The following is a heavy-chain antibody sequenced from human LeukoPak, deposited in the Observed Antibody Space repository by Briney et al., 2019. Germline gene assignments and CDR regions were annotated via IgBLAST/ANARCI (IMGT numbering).Heavy chain of an antibody. V-gene: IGHV4-31*03. CDR2: IYYSGIT. CDR1: GGSISIGGYY. Sequence: SETLSLTCTVSGGSISIGGYYWSWIRQHPGKGLEWIGYIYYSGITYYNPSLKSRVTISVDTSKNQFSLYLSSVTAANTAVYYCARVTSGEFADYWGQGTLVTVSS. D-gene: IGHD3-10*01. J-gene: IGHJ4*02. CDR3: ARVTSGEFADY.